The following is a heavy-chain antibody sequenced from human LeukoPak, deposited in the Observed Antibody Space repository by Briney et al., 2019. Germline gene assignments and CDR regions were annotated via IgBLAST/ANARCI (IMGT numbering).Heavy chain of an antibody. J-gene: IGHJ3*02. V-gene: IGHV3-21*01. D-gene: IGHD2-21*01. CDR3: ARGVVVIGAFDI. CDR1: GFTFSSYN. CDR2: ITSGSSYI. Sequence: PGGSLRLSCAASGFTFSSYNMNWVRQAPGKGLEWVSSITSGSSYIYYADSVKGRFTISRDNSKNTLYLQMNSLRAEDTAVYYCARGVVVIGAFDIWGQGTMVTVSS.